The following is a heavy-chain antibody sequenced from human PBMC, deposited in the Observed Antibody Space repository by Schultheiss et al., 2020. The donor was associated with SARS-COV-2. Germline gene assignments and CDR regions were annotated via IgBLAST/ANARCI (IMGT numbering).Heavy chain of an antibody. CDR1: GYSFTSYW. J-gene: IGHJ4*02. CDR3: ARDLSEKYSIDY. CDR2: IDPSDSYT. Sequence: GESLKISCKGSGYSFTSYWISWVRQMPGKGLEWMGRIDPSDSYTNYSPSFQGHVTISADKSISTAYLQWSSLKASDTAMYYCARDLSEKYSIDYWGQGTLVTVSS. D-gene: IGHD2-21*01. V-gene: IGHV5-10-1*01.